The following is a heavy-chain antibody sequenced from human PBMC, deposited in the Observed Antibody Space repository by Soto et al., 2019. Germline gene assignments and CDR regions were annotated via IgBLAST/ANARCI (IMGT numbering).Heavy chain of an antibody. D-gene: IGHD2-15*01. CDR2: INPSGIST. J-gene: IGHJ4*02. CDR3: ARVPLSHRAPCSGGSCCLFDY. CDR1: GYTFTNYY. Sequence: VASVKVSCKTSGYTFTNYYIHWVRQAPGQGLEWMGVINPSGISTTYAQKFQGRVTMTRDTSTSTVYMDLSSLRPEDTAVYFCARVPLSHRAPCSGGSCCLFDYWGQGPLVTVSS. V-gene: IGHV1-46*01.